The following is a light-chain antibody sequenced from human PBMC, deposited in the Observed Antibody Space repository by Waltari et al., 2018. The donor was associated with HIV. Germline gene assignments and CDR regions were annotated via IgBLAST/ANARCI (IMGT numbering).Light chain of an antibody. CDR2: DAS. CDR1: QDINKN. Sequence: DIQVTQSPSSLSASVGDRVTITCRASQDINKNLAWFQQQPGKIPKRLISDASTLQSGVPSRFSGSGSGTSFTLTISSLQPEDVASYYCQKYDSAPLTFGGGTRVELK. J-gene: IGKJ4*01. CDR3: QKYDSAPLT. V-gene: IGKV1-27*01.